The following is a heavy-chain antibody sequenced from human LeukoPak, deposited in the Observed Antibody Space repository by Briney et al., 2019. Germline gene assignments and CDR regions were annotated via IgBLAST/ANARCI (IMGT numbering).Heavy chain of an antibody. Sequence: SETLSLTCTVSGGSISSSSYYWGWIRQPPGKGLEWIGSIYYSGSTYYNPSLKSRVTISVDTSKNQFSLKLSSVTAADTAVYYCARLNGRDGYPLDYWGQGTPVTVSS. V-gene: IGHV4-39*01. CDR3: ARLNGRDGYPLDY. J-gene: IGHJ4*02. CDR2: IYYSGST. CDR1: GGSISSSSYY. D-gene: IGHD5-24*01.